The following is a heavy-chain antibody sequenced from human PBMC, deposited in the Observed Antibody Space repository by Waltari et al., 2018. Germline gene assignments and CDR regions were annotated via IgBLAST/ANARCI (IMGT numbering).Heavy chain of an antibody. CDR3: ATHPPSQLGVVLNWFDP. V-gene: IGHV4-39*01. CDR2: IYDSGTT. CDR1: GGSISSSTLF. D-gene: IGHD3-16*01. Sequence: QLQLQESGPGLVKPSETLSLTCTVSGGSISSSTLFWGWIRQPLGKGLEWIGSIYDSGTTYYNPSLKSRVTISVDTSKNQFSLKVNSVTAADTAVYYCATHPPSQLGVVLNWFDPW. J-gene: IGHJ5*02.